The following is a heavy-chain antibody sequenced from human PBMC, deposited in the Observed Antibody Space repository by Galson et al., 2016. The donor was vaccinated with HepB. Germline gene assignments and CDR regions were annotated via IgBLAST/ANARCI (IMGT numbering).Heavy chain of an antibody. V-gene: IGHV2-5*02. CDR3: AHFYYGLDV. CDR2: IFWDDDK. CDR1: GFSLTTSGVG. Sequence: PALVKPTQTLTLTCTFSGFSLTTSGVGVGWIRQPPGKTLEWPTLIFWDDDKRYNPSLKSRLTIAKDSSENQVVLRMTNVDPVDTATYYCAHFYYGLDVWGQGTTVTVSS. J-gene: IGHJ6*02.